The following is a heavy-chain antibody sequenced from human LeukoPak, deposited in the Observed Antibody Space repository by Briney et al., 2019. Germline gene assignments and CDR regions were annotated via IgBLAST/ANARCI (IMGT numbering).Heavy chain of an antibody. CDR1: GGSISSYY. CDR3: ARARPRSLLVVDVLFDY. CDR2: IYHSGST. J-gene: IGHJ4*02. D-gene: IGHD2-15*01. V-gene: IGHV4-59*12. Sequence: SETLSLTCTVSGGSISSYYWSWVRQPPGKGLEWIGYIYHSGSTYYNPSLKSRVTISLDRSKNQFSLDLSSVTAADTAVYYCARARPRSLLVVDVLFDYWGQGTLVTVSS.